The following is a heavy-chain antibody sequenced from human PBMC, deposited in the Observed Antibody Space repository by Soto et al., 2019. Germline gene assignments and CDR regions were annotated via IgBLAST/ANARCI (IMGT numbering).Heavy chain of an antibody. Sequence: QVQLVQSGGGVVQPGRSLRLSCVASGVSLSTYGMHWVRQAPGKGLEWVASIWHDGRYEFHADSVKGRFAISRDNSKTSLYLQMNSLRVEDTALYYCPTEGGVGYDSTWGDFWGQGTLVTVSS. V-gene: IGHV3-33*01. CDR3: PTEGGVGYDSTWGDF. CDR2: IWHDGRYE. CDR1: GVSLSTYG. J-gene: IGHJ4*02. D-gene: IGHD5-12*01.